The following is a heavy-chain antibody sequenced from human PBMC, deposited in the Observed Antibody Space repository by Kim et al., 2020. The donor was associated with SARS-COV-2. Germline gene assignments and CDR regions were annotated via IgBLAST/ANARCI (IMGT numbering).Heavy chain of an antibody. CDR1: GYTFTSYA. CDR3: VRGIAAAAYYFDY. Sequence: ASVKVSCKASGYTFTSYAMHWVRQAPGQRLEWMGWINAGNGNTKYSQKFQGRVTITRDTSASTAYMELSSLRSEDTAVYYCVRGIAAAAYYFDYWGQGTLVTVSS. CDR2: INAGNGNT. D-gene: IGHD6-13*01. V-gene: IGHV1-3*01. J-gene: IGHJ4*02.